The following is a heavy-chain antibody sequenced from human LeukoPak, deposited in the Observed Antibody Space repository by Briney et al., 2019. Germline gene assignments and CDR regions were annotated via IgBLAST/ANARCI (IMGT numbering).Heavy chain of an antibody. Sequence: ASVKVSCKASGYTFTGYYMHWVRQAPGQGLEWMGWINPNSGGTNYAQKFQGRVTMTRDTSISTAYMELSRLSSDDTAAYYCARDRKVQLDGRLSYWGQGTLVTVSS. CDR2: INPNSGGT. CDR3: ARDRKVQLDGRLSY. D-gene: IGHD1-1*01. V-gene: IGHV1-2*02. CDR1: GYTFTGYY. J-gene: IGHJ4*02.